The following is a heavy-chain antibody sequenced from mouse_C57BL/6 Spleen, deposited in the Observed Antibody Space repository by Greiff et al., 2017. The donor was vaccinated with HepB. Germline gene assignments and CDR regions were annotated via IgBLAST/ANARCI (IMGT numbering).Heavy chain of an antibody. CDR3: ASNYVGYAMDY. CDR1: GYTFTDYY. Sequence: VQLQQSGPVLVKPGASVKMSCKASGYTFTDYYMNWVKQSHGKSLEWIGVINPYNGGTSYNQKFKGKATLTVDKSSSTAYMELNSLTSEDSAVYYCASNYVGYAMDYWGQGTSVTVSS. V-gene: IGHV1-19*01. D-gene: IGHD2-1*01. CDR2: INPYNGGT. J-gene: IGHJ4*01.